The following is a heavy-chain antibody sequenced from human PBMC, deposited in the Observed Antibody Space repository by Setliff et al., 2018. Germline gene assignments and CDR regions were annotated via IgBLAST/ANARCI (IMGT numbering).Heavy chain of an antibody. Sequence: VTVSCKAFGYTFAKYGTSWVRQAPGQGLEWMGWISGYNGYTVYAQKLQGRVTLTTDTSTGTAYMEVRSLRSDDTAQYYCVRDRAAIVVGPPTAAFDIWGQGTMVTVSS. CDR1: GYTFAKYG. CDR2: ISGYNGYT. J-gene: IGHJ3*02. V-gene: IGHV1-18*01. CDR3: VRDRAAIVVGPPTAAFDI. D-gene: IGHD2-2*01.